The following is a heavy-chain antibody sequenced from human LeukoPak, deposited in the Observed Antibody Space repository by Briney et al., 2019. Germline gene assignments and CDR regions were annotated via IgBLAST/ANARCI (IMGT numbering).Heavy chain of an antibody. V-gene: IGHV1-2*02. CDR1: GYTFTGYY. CDR2: INPNSGGT. Sequence: ASVKVSYKASGYTFTGYYMHWVRQAPGQGLEWMGWINPNSGGTNYAQKFQGRVTMTRDTSISTAYMELSRLRSDDTAVYYCARDRGYGSGKNWFDPWGQGTLVTVSS. D-gene: IGHD3-10*01. J-gene: IGHJ5*02. CDR3: ARDRGYGSGKNWFDP.